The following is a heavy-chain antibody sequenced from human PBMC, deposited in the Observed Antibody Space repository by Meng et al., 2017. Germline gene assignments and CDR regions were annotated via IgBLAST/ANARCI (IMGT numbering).Heavy chain of an antibody. V-gene: IGHV4-39*07. CDR1: GGSISSSSYY. CDR3: ASRGGGKGYNDY. D-gene: IGHD4-23*01. J-gene: IGHJ4*02. CDR2: IYYSGST. Sequence: SETLSLTCTVSGGSISSSSYYWGWIRQPPGKGLEWIGSIYYSGSTYYNPSLKSRVTISVDASKNQFSLKLSSVTAADTAVCYCASRGGGKGYNDYWGQGTLVTVSS.